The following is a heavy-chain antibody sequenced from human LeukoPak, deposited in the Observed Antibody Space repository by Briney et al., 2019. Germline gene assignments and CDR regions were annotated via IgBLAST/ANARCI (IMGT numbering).Heavy chain of an antibody. CDR1: GDSISSSNSY. CDR2: IYYSGST. J-gene: IGHJ4*02. V-gene: IGHV4-39*07. Sequence: PSETLSLTCTVSGDSISSSNSYWGWIRQPPGKGLEWIGSIYYSGSTYYNPSLKSRVTISVDTSKNQFSLKLSSVTAADTAVYYCATFLYGSGSYDYWGQGTLVTVSS. D-gene: IGHD3-10*01. CDR3: ATFLYGSGSYDY.